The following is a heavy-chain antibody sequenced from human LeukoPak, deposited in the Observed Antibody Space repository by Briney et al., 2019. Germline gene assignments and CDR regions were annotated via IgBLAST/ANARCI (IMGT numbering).Heavy chain of an antibody. D-gene: IGHD6-6*01. CDR3: ARDRLNRFDP. CDR2: ISGYSGDT. Sequence: EASVKVSCKASGYTFTGYYTHWVRQAPGQGLEWMGWISGYSGDTSYSQKFQGRVTMTRDTSTSTAYMELRSLRSDDTALYYCARDRLNRFDPWGQGTLVTVSS. J-gene: IGHJ5*02. CDR1: GYTFTGYY. V-gene: IGHV1-18*04.